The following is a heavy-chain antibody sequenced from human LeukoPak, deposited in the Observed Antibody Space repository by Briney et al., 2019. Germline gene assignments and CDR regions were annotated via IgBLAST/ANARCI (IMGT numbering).Heavy chain of an antibody. Sequence: PGGSLRLSCAASGVTFSTDEMNWVRQAPGKGLEWVSTISGVGDSTYYAESVKGRFTMSRDNSKNTVYLQMNSLRVEDTAIYYCAKRADGCSGVSCYYYYMDVWGKGTTVTVSS. V-gene: IGHV3-23*01. CDR1: GVTFSTDE. CDR3: AKRADGCSGVSCYYYYMDV. J-gene: IGHJ6*03. CDR2: ISGVGDST. D-gene: IGHD2-15*01.